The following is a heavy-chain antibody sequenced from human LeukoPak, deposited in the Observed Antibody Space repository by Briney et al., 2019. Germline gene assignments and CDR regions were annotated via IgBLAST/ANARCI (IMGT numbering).Heavy chain of an antibody. CDR1: GDSISTYY. Sequence: SETLSLTCTVSGDSISTYYWSWIRQPPGKGLEWIGYIYYRVTSDYNPSLKSRVTMSVDMSTRQISLKLSSVTAADTAVYYCARHWVPYDSSGYPLDYWGQGTLVTVSS. CDR2: IYYRVTS. J-gene: IGHJ4*02. D-gene: IGHD3-22*01. V-gene: IGHV4-59*08. CDR3: ARHWVPYDSSGYPLDY.